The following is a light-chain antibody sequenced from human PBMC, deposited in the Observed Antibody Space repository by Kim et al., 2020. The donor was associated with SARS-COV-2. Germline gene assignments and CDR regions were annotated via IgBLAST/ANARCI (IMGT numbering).Light chain of an antibody. CDR1: QSVSSSY. CDR3: QQYGSSAIT. J-gene: IGKJ5*01. CDR2: GAS. V-gene: IGKV3-20*01. Sequence: SPGERATLSCRASQSVSSSYLAWYQQKPGQAPRLLIYGASSRATGIPDRFSGSGSGTEFTLTISRLEPEDFAVYYCQQYGSSAITFGQGTRLEIK.